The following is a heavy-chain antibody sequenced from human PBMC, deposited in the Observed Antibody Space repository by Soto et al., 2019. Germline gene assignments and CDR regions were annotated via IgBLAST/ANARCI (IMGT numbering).Heavy chain of an antibody. D-gene: IGHD5-12*01. Sequence: TSMMVSCQASGYTFTGYYIHWVRQAPGQGLEWMGWISPKSGGTDYQQNFQGRVTMTRDASITTVYMELSSLRSDDTAVYYCARANSGDDDEFDYWGQGTPVTVSS. V-gene: IGHV1-2*02. CDR3: ARANSGDDDEFDY. CDR1: GYTFTGYY. J-gene: IGHJ4*02. CDR2: ISPKSGGT.